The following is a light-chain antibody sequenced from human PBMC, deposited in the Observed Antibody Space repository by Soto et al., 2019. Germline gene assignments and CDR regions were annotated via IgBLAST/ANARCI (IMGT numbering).Light chain of an antibody. V-gene: IGLV1-44*01. CDR3: AAWDDSLNGVV. CDR2: SDN. Sequence: QSVLTQPPSASGTPGQRVTISCSGSSSNIGSNTVNWYQQLPGTTPKLLIYSDNQRPSGVPDRISGSKSGTSASLAISGLQSEDEADYYCAAWDDSLNGVVFGGGTKL. J-gene: IGLJ2*01. CDR1: SSNIGSNT.